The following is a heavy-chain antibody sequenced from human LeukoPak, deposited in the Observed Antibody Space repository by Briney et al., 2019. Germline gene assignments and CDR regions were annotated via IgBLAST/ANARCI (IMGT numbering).Heavy chain of an antibody. CDR1: GFTFSSYG. J-gene: IGHJ4*02. V-gene: IGHV3-7*03. Sequence: AGGSLRLSCVASGFTFSSYGMHWVRQAPGKGLEWVANIKPDGTTKFYVDSVKGRFTISRDNALNSLYLQMNSLRAEDTAIYYCARSIPYGTTWYGRSDYWGQGTLVTVSS. CDR2: IKPDGTTK. CDR3: ARSIPYGTTWYGRSDY. D-gene: IGHD6-13*01.